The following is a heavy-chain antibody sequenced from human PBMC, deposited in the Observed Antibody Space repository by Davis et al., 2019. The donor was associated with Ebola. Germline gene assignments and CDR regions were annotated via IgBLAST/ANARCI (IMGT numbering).Heavy chain of an antibody. CDR2: IYPGDSDT. D-gene: IGHD6-6*01. CDR3: VRGMAARTNWFDP. Sequence: GESLKISCKGSGYSFTSYWIGWVRQMPGKGLEWMGIIYPGDSDTRYSPSFQGLVTISVDKSISTAYLQWSSLKASDTAMYYCVRGMAARTNWFDPWGQGTLVTVSS. CDR1: GYSFTSYW. V-gene: IGHV5-51*01. J-gene: IGHJ5*02.